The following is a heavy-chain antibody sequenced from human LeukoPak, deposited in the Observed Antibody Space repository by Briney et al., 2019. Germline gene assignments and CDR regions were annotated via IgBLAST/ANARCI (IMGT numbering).Heavy chain of an antibody. CDR2: IHYSGST. Sequence: PSETLSLTCAVSGASITSSTWWSWVRLPPGKGLEWIGEIHYSGSTSYNPSLKSRVTISVDTSKNQFSLKLSSVTAADTAVYYCARRGYSYRLPFDSWGQGTLVTVSS. J-gene: IGHJ4*02. D-gene: IGHD5-18*01. CDR3: ARRGYSYRLPFDS. V-gene: IGHV4-4*02. CDR1: GASITSSTW.